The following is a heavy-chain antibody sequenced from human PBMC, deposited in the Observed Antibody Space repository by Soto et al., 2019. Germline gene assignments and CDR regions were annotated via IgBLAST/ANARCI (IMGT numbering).Heavy chain of an antibody. CDR2: FDPEDGET. CDR3: ATVSAGTTFDYYYGMDV. J-gene: IGHJ6*02. V-gene: IGHV1-24*01. CDR1: GYTLTELS. D-gene: IGHD1-1*01. Sequence: GASVMVSCKVSGYTLTELSMHWVRQAPGKGLEWMGGFDPEDGETIYAQKFQGRVTMTEDTSTDTAYMELSSLRSEDTAVYYCATVSAGTTFDYYYGMDVWGQGTTVTVSS.